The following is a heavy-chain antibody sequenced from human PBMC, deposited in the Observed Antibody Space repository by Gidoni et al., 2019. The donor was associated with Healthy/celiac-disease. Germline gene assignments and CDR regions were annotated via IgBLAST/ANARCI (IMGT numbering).Heavy chain of an antibody. Sequence: QVQLVQSGAEVKKPGSSVKVSCKASGGTFSSYTISWVRQAPGQGLEWMGRIIPILGIANYAQKFQGRVTITADKSTSTAYMELSSLRSEDTAVYYCARDSGVVATISHWWYFDYWGQGTLVTVSS. CDR3: ARDSGVVATISHWWYFDY. CDR1: GGTFSSYT. J-gene: IGHJ4*02. V-gene: IGHV1-69*08. D-gene: IGHD5-12*01. CDR2: IIPILGIA.